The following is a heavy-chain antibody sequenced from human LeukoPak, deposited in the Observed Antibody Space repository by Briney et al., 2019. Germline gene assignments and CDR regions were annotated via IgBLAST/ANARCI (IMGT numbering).Heavy chain of an antibody. CDR1: GYTFTGYY. D-gene: IGHD2-15*01. V-gene: IGHV1-2*02. J-gene: IGHJ4*02. CDR3: ARTTYCSGDSCHFYYFDY. Sequence: ASVKVFCKASGYTFTGYYMHWVRQAPGQGLEWMGWINPNSGGTNYTQKFQGRVTMTRDTSISTAYMELSRLRSDDTAVYYCARTTYCSGDSCHFYYFDYWGQGTLVTVSS. CDR2: INPNSGGT.